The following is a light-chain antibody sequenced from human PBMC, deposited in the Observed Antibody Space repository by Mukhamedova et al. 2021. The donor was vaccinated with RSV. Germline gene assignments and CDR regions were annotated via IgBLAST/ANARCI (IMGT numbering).Light chain of an antibody. CDR2: LFS. V-gene: IGKV2-28*01. CDR1: QSTWDNY. J-gene: IGKJ4*01. Sequence: QSTWDNYLNWYLPKPGQSPQLLIYLFSHRASGVPALFSGSLSGTSFTLKISRVEAEYFGVYYFMQSRPTPLTFGGGTHGEIK. CDR3: MQSRPTPLT.